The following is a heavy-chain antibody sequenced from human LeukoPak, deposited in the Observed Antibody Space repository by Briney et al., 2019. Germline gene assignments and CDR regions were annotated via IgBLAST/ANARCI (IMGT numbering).Heavy chain of an antibody. J-gene: IGHJ4*02. D-gene: IGHD3-22*01. CDR1: GYTFTSYG. V-gene: IGHV1-18*01. CDR2: ISAYNGNT. CDR3: ARESYYDSSGYYGFYYFDY. Sequence: ASVKVSCKASGYTFTSYGISWLRQAPGQGLEWMGWISAYNGNTSYAQKLQGRVTMTTDTSTSTAYMELRSLRSDDTAVYYCARESYYDSSGYYGFYYFDYWGQGTLVTVSS.